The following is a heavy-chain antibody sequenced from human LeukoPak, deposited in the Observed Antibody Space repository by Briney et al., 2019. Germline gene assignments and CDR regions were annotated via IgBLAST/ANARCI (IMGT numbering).Heavy chain of an antibody. CDR3: ARTVCSGGSCYRGSFDY. CDR2: INHSGST. Sequence: SETLSLTCTVSGGSISSSSYYWGWIRQPPGKGLEWIGEINHSGSTNYNPSLRSRVAISLDTSKNQFSLKLSSVTAADTAVYYCARTVCSGGSCYRGSFDYWGQGTLVTVSS. V-gene: IGHV4-39*07. D-gene: IGHD2-15*01. J-gene: IGHJ4*02. CDR1: GGSISSSSYY.